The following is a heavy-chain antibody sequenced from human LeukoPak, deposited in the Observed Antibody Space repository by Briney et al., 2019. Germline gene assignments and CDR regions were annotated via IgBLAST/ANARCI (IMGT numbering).Heavy chain of an antibody. J-gene: IGHJ5*02. D-gene: IGHD2-2*01. Sequence: SETLSLTCAVYGGSFSGYYWSWIRQPPGKGLEWIGEINHSGSTNYNPSLKSRVTISVDTSKNQFSLKLSSVTAADTAVYYCASGSVVVPAPRFDPWGQGTLVTVSS. CDR1: GGSFSGYY. CDR3: ASGSVVVPAPRFDP. V-gene: IGHV4-34*01. CDR2: INHSGST.